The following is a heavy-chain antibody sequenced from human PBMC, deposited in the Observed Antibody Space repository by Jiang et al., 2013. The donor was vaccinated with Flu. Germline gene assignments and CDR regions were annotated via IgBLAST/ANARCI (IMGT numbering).Heavy chain of an antibody. D-gene: IGHD3-10*01. CDR2: LSGSGRST. CDR1: GFSFNDHA. CDR3: ANDPRITLVPEGGAPRRDFHY. J-gene: IGHJ1*01. V-gene: IGHV3-23*01. Sequence: QLLESGGGLVQPGGSLRLSCAGSGFSFNDHAMSWVRQVPGRGLEWVSTLSGSGRSTYYADSVKGRFTISRNISRNTLYLQMNSLTVDDTALYYCANDPRITLVPEGGAPRRDFHYWGQGTLVTVSS.